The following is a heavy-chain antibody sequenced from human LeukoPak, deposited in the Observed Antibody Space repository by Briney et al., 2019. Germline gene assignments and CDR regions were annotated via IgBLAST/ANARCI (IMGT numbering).Heavy chain of an antibody. D-gene: IGHD2-8*01. V-gene: IGHV3-23*01. CDR1: GFIFSSYA. CDR2: ISGSGGST. J-gene: IGHJ4*02. Sequence: GGSLRLSCAASGFIFSSYAMSWVRQAPGKGLEWVSTISGSGGSTYYADSVKGRFTISRDNSKNTVYLQMNSLRAEDTAVYYCAKDRSCINDVCLWDFDYWGERKPCTVSS. CDR3: AKDRSCINDVCLWDFDY.